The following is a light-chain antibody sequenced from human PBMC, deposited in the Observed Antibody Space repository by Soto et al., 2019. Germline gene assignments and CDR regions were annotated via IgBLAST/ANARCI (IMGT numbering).Light chain of an antibody. V-gene: IGKV3-11*01. Sequence: EVVLTQSPATLSLSPGERATLSCRASQSVNNYLAWYQQKPGQAPRLLIYDTSNRATGIPARFSGSGSGTDFTLTISSLEPEDFEVYYCQQRVIWPPLTFGGGTKVEIK. CDR1: QSVNNY. J-gene: IGKJ4*01. CDR3: QQRVIWPPLT. CDR2: DTS.